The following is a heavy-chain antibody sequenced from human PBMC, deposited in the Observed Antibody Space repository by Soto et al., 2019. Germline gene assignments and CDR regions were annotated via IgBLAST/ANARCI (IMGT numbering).Heavy chain of an antibody. CDR1: GFKFSDYY. D-gene: IGHD1-26*01. Sequence: QVLLVESGGDLVKPGGSLRLSCAASGFKFSDYYMNWIRQAPGKGQEWVAYISSSGSSLDYADSVKGRVIISRDNAKNSMHLQINSLRAEDTAVYYCARGGRSVFELIAPQNAFDIWGQGTMVTVSA. V-gene: IGHV3-11*01. J-gene: IGHJ3*02. CDR2: ISSSGSSL. CDR3: ARGGRSVFELIAPQNAFDI.